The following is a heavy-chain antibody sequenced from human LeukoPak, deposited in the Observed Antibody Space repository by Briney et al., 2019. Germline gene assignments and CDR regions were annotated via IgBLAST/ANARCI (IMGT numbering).Heavy chain of an antibody. CDR1: GGSISSYY. V-gene: IGHV4-59*08. CDR2: IYYSGST. D-gene: IGHD4-17*01. Sequence: SETLSLTCTVSGGSISSYYWSWIRQPPGKGLEWIGYIYYSGSTNYNPSLKSRVTISVDTPKNQFSLKLSSVTAADTAVYYCARGGDDYGDYDGTPFDYWGQGTLVTVSS. J-gene: IGHJ4*02. CDR3: ARGGDDYGDYDGTPFDY.